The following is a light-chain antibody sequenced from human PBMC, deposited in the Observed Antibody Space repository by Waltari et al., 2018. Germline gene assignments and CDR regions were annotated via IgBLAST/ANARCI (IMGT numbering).Light chain of an antibody. Sequence: QSALTQPASVSGSPGQSITISCTGTSSDVGGYNYVSWYQQHPGKAPKLMIYEVSKRPSGVSNRCSGSKSGNTASLTISGLQAEDEADYYCSSYTSSSTLDVVFGGGTKLTVL. CDR2: EVS. CDR1: SSDVGGYNY. J-gene: IGLJ2*01. CDR3: SSYTSSSTLDVV. V-gene: IGLV2-14*01.